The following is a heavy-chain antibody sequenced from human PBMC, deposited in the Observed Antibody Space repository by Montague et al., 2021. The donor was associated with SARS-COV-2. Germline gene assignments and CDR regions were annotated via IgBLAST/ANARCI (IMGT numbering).Heavy chain of an antibody. CDR2: IYPGDSDT. CDR1: GYSFTSYW. V-gene: IGHV5-51*01. J-gene: IGHJ6*02. CDR3: ARQYYYDSSGYYYYYGMDV. Sequence: QSVAEVKTPGESLKISCKGSGYSFTSYWIGWVRQMPGKGLEWMGIIYPGDSDTRYSPSFQGQVTISADKSISTAYLQWSSLKASDTAMYYCARQYYYDSSGYYYYYGMDVWGQGTTVTVSS. D-gene: IGHD3-22*01.